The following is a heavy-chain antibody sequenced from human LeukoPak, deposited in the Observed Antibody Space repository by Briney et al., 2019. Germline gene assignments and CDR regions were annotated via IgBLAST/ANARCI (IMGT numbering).Heavy chain of an antibody. CDR2: INHSGST. Sequence: SETLSLTCAVYGGSFSGYYWSWIRQPPGKGLEWIGEINHSGSTNYNPSLKSRVTISVDTSKNQFSLKLSSVTAADTAVYYCARRGGSGSKFKHYYYYYYMDVWGKGTTVTISS. CDR1: GGSFSGYY. D-gene: IGHD3-10*01. CDR3: ARRGGSGSKFKHYYYYYYMDV. J-gene: IGHJ6*03. V-gene: IGHV4-34*01.